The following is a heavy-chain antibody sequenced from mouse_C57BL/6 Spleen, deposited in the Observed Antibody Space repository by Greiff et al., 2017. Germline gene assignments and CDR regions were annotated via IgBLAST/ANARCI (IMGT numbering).Heavy chain of an antibody. V-gene: IGHV14-4*01. Sequence: EVQLVESGAELVRPGASVKLSCTASGFNIKDDYMHWVKQRPEQGLEWIGWIDPENGDTEYASKFQGKATITADTSSNTAYLQLSSLTSEDTAVYYCTTGRYFDYWGQGTTLTVSS. CDR2: IDPENGDT. CDR3: TTGRYFDY. J-gene: IGHJ2*01. CDR1: GFNIKDDY.